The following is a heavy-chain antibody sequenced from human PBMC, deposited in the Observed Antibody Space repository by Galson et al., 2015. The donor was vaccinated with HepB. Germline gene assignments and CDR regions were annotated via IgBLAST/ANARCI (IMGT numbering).Heavy chain of an antibody. J-gene: IGHJ4*02. CDR2: IRGGGGVT. CDR3: ARALTSTTWQIGY. Sequence: SLRLSCAASGFLFSNYAMTWVRKAPGKGLEWVSAIRGGGGVTDHLDSVRGRFTISRDNSKNTLYMQMNSLRAEDTAVYYCARALTSTTWQIGYWGQGTLVTVSS. CDR1: GFLFSNYA. V-gene: IGHV3-23*01. D-gene: IGHD2-2*01.